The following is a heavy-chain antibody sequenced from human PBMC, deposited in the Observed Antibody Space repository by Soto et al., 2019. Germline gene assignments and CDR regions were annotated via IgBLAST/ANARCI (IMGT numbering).Heavy chain of an antibody. CDR2: FDPEDGET. V-gene: IGHV1-24*01. D-gene: IGHD6-19*01. J-gene: IGHJ4*02. CDR3: ATDRFGSGWYDY. Sequence: ASVKVSCKVSGYTLTELSMHWVRQAPGKGLEWMGGFDPEDGETIYAQKFQGRVTMTEDTSTDTAYMELSSLRSEDTAVYYCATDRFGSGWYDYWGQGTLVTVSS. CDR1: GYTLTELS.